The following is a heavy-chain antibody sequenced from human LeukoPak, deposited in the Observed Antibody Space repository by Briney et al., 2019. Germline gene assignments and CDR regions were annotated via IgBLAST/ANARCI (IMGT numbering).Heavy chain of an antibody. D-gene: IGHD6-13*01. CDR3: ARDLGDRYSSSWYRLAY. CDR1: GFTFDDYA. J-gene: IGHJ4*02. Sequence: GGSLRLSCAASGFTFDDYAMHWVRQAPGKGLEWVSGISWNSGSIGYADSVKGRFTISRDNAKNSLYLQMNSLRAEDTALYYCARDLGDRYSSSWYRLAYWGQGTLVTVSS. CDR2: ISWNSGSI. V-gene: IGHV3-9*01.